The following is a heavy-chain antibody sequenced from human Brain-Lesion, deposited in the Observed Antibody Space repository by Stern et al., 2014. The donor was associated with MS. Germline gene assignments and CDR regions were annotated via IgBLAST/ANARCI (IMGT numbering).Heavy chain of an antibody. CDR2: IFYTGST. CDR1: GGSIGRSSYY. J-gene: IGHJ4*02. CDR3: ARGAGVFDS. V-gene: IGHV4-39*02. D-gene: IGHD6-19*01. Sequence: QLQLQESGPGLVKPSETLSLTCTVSGGSIGRSSYYWGWIRQPPGKGLEWIGNIFYTGSTFYDPSLKSRVTISVETSTNHFSLSLTSVTAADTAVYYCARGAGVFDSWGQGTLVTVSP.